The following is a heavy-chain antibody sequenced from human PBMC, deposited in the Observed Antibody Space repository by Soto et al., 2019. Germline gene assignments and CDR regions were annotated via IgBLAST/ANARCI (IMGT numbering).Heavy chain of an antibody. CDR3: ARAYYYDSSGYYPFDY. Sequence: EVQLVESGGGLVKPGGSLRLSCAASGFTFSSYSMNWVRQAPGKGLEWVSSISSSSSYIYYADSVKGRFTISRDNAKNSLYLQMNSLRAEETAVYYCARAYYYDSSGYYPFDYWGQGTLVTVSS. CDR2: ISSSSSYI. V-gene: IGHV3-21*01. CDR1: GFTFSSYS. D-gene: IGHD3-22*01. J-gene: IGHJ4*02.